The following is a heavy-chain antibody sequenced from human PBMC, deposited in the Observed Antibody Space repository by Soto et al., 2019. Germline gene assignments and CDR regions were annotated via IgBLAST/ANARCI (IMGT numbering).Heavy chain of an antibody. J-gene: IGHJ5*02. CDR2: IYWDDDK. V-gene: IGHV2-5*02. CDR3: AHGRYNWFAP. Sequence: QITLKESGPTLVKPTQTLTLTCTFSGFSLSTSGVGVGWIRQPPGRALEWLALIYWDDDKRYSPSLKSRLTITKDPSKNQVVLTMTNMDPVDTAPYFCAHGRYNWFAPWGQGTLVTVSS. CDR1: GFSLSTSGVG.